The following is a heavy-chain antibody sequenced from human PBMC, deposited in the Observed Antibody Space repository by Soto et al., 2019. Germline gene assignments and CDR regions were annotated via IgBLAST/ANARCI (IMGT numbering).Heavy chain of an antibody. CDR1: GGSISSSSNH. Sequence: QLQLQESGPGLVKPSETLSLTCTVSGGSISSSSNHWGWIRQPPGKGLEWIGNIYYSENTYYNPSLKSRVTISVDTSKNKFSLRLTSVTAADTAVYYCATHPPYGPLDHWGKGTLVTVSS. CDR2: IYYSENT. CDR3: ATHPPYGPLDH. V-gene: IGHV4-39*01. J-gene: IGHJ4*02. D-gene: IGHD4-17*01.